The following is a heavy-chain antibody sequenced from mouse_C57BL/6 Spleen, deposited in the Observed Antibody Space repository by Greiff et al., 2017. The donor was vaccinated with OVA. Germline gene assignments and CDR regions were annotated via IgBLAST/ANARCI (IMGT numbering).Heavy chain of an antibody. CDR1: GYTFTDYY. CDR3: ARSYYSKGGAMDY. V-gene: IGHV1-76*01. Sequence: QVQLQQSGAELVRPGASVKLSCKASGYTFTDYYINWVKQRPGQGLEWIARIYPGSGNTYYNEKFKGKATLTAEKSSSTAYMQLSSLTSEDSAVYFCARSYYSKGGAMDYWGQGTSVTVSS. CDR2: IYPGSGNT. D-gene: IGHD2-5*01. J-gene: IGHJ4*01.